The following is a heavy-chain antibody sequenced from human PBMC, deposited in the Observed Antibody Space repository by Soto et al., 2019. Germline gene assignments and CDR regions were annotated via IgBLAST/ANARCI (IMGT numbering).Heavy chain of an antibody. V-gene: IGHV1-18*01. Sequence: ASVKVSCKASGYTFTSYGISWVRQAPGQGLEWKGWISAYNGNTNYAQKLQGRVTMTTDTSTSTAYMELRSLRSDDTAVYYCARVSSIVVVTARLFDYWGQGTLVTVSS. CDR2: ISAYNGNT. J-gene: IGHJ4*02. CDR3: ARVSSIVVVTARLFDY. CDR1: GYTFTSYG. D-gene: IGHD2-21*02.